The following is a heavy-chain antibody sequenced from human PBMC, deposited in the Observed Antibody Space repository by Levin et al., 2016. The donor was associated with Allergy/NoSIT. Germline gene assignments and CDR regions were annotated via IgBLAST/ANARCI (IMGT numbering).Heavy chain of an antibody. V-gene: IGHV3-66*01. J-gene: IGHJ3*02. Sequence: GGSLRLSCAASGFTVSSNYMTWVRQAPGKGLEWVSVIYSGGSTYYADSVKGRFTISRDNSKNTLYLQMNSLRAEDTAVYYCARDHPNSYHTFDIWGQGTMVTVSS. D-gene: IGHD2-2*01. CDR1: GFTVSSNY. CDR3: ARDHPNSYHTFDI. CDR2: IYSGGST.